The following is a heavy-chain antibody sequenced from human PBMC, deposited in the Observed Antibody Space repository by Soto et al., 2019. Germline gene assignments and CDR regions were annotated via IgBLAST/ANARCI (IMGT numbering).Heavy chain of an antibody. V-gene: IGHV1-3*04. CDR1: GYNFMTYG. D-gene: IGHD5-12*01. J-gene: IGHJ4*02. CDR3: AKGQGSSAYAFADF. CDR2: INTDIGNT. Sequence: GASVKVSCKDSGYNFMTYGLHWVRQAPGQRLEWMGWINTDIGNTKYSQKFQDRVTITRDTSATTSFMELSGLRSEDAAVYYCAKGQGSSAYAFADFWGQGTLVTVSS.